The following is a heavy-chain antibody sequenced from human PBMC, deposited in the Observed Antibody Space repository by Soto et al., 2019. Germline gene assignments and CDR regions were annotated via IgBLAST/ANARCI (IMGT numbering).Heavy chain of an antibody. CDR1: GGSFSCYY. J-gene: IGHJ5*02. D-gene: IGHD3-3*01. Sequence: SETLSLTCAVYGGSFSCYYWNWIRQPPGKGLEWIGEIDHSGYTNYNPSLKSRVTISVDTSKNQFSLRLTSVTAADTTVYYCARVRDWFDPWGQGTLVTVSS. V-gene: IGHV4-34*01. CDR3: ARVRDWFDP. CDR2: IDHSGYT.